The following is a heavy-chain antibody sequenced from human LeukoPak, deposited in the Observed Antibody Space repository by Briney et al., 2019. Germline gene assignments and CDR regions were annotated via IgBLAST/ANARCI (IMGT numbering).Heavy chain of an antibody. J-gene: IGHJ5*02. V-gene: IGHV4-30-2*01. CDR3: ARAGRTYYDFWSGYYLTNWFDP. CDR2: IYHSGST. D-gene: IGHD3-3*01. CDR1: GGSISSSGYS. Sequence: SQTLSLTCAVSGGSISSSGYSWSWIRQPPGKGLEWIGYIYHSGSTYYNPSLKSRVTISVDRSKNQFSLKLSSVTAADTAVYYCARAGRTYYDFWSGYYLTNWFDPWGQGTLVTVSS.